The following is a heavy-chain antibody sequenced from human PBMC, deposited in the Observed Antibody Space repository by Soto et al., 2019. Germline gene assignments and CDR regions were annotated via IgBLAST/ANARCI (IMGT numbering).Heavy chain of an antibody. CDR1: GFTFTGHY. Sequence: ASVKVSCKASGFTFTGHYIHWVRQAPGQGLEWMGWINPNSGGTSYAQKFQGRLTMTTDTSITTAYMELSRLSSDDTAFYYCAKGGSFLRPSLGYFDCCGQGSLVT. D-gene: IGHD3-10*01. V-gene: IGHV1-2*02. J-gene: IGHJ4*02. CDR3: AKGGSFLRPSLGYFDC. CDR2: INPNSGGT.